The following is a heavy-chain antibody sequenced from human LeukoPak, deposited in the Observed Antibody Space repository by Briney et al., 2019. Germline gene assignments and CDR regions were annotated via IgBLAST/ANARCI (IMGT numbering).Heavy chain of an antibody. J-gene: IGHJ4*02. CDR1: GFAFSDYY. CDR3: ARETENYDFWSGYEG. D-gene: IGHD3-3*01. Sequence: GSLRLSCAASGFAFSDYYMAWIRQAPGKGLECVSYISIGATTIYYADSVKGRFTISRDNAKNTLFLQMNSLRAEDTAVYYCARETENYDFWSGYEGWGQGTLVTVSS. CDR2: ISIGATTI. V-gene: IGHV3-11*04.